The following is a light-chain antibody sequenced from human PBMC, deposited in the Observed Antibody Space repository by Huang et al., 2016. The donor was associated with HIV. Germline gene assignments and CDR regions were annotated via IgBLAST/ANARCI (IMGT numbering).Light chain of an antibody. CDR2: DAS. V-gene: IGKV3-11*01. CDR3: QQRTNWPPGFT. Sequence: IVLTQSPATLSLSPGERATLSCRASQSVGGYLAWYQQKPGQAPRLLIYDASNRATCIPARCMGSGSGTDFTLTISSLEPEDFAVYYCQQRTNWPPGFTFGPGTKVDIK. CDR1: QSVGGY. J-gene: IGKJ3*01.